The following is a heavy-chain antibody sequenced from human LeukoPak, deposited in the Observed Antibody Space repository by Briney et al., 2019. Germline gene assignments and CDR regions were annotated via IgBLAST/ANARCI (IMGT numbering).Heavy chain of an antibody. Sequence: GGSLRLSCAASGFTFSSYAMSWVRQAPGKGLEWVSAISGSGGSTYYADSVKGRFTISRDNSKNTLYLQMNSLRAEDTAVYYCAKDRQFLSAALTCDYWGQGTLVTVSS. CDR2: ISGSGGST. CDR3: AKDRQFLSAALTCDY. V-gene: IGHV3-23*01. CDR1: GFTFSSYA. D-gene: IGHD6-6*01. J-gene: IGHJ4*02.